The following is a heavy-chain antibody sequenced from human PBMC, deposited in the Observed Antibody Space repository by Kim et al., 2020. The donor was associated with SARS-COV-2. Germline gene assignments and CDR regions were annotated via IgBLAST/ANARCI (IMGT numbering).Heavy chain of an antibody. J-gene: IGHJ4*02. CDR1: GFTVSSNY. CDR2: IYSGGST. D-gene: IGHD1-26*01. V-gene: IGHV3-66*01. Sequence: GGSLRLSCAASGFTVSSNYMSWVRQAPGKGLEWVSVIYSGGSTYYADSVKGRFTISRDNSKNTLYLQMNSLRAEDTAVYYCARDNGHSGSYFGAFDYWGQGTLVTVSS. CDR3: ARDNGHSGSYFGAFDY.